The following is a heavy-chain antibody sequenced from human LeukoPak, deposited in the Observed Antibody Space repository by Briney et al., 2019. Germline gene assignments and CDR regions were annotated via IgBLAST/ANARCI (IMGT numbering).Heavy chain of an antibody. Sequence: SETLSLTCAVYGGSFSGYYWSWIRQPPGKGLEWIGEINHSGSTNYNLSLKSRVTISVDTSKNQFSLKLSSVTAADTAVYYCARGDPNDSSGYYALRIFDYWGQGTLVTVSS. D-gene: IGHD3-22*01. CDR1: GGSFSGYY. CDR2: INHSGST. V-gene: IGHV4-34*01. J-gene: IGHJ4*02. CDR3: ARGDPNDSSGYYALRIFDY.